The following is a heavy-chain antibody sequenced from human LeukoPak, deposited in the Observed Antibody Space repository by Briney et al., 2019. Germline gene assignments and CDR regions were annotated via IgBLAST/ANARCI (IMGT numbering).Heavy chain of an antibody. CDR3: ARDRANYDSSGHLDY. Sequence: GASVKVSCKASGYTFTSYGISWVRQAPGQGLEWMGWISAYNGNTNYAQKLQGRVTMTTDTSTSTAYMELRSLRPDDTAVYYCARDRANYDSSGHLDYWGQGTLVTVSS. J-gene: IGHJ4*02. V-gene: IGHV1-18*01. D-gene: IGHD3-22*01. CDR1: GYTFTSYG. CDR2: ISAYNGNT.